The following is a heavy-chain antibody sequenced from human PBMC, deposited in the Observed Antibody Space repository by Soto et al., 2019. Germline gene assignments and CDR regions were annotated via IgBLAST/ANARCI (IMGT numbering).Heavy chain of an antibody. CDR3: AQWAGAYDH. V-gene: IGHV3-30-3*01. CDR2: ISYDGSNK. D-gene: IGHD1-26*01. CDR1: GFTFSSYA. Sequence: GESLKISCAASGFTFSSYAMHWVRQAPGKGLEWVAVISYDGSNKYYADSVKGRFTISRDNSKNTLYLQMNSLRAEDTAVYYCAQWAGAYDHWGQATLVTVSS. J-gene: IGHJ4*02.